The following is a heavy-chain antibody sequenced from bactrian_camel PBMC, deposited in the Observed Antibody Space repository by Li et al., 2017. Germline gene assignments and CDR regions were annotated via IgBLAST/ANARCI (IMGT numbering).Heavy chain of an antibody. CDR1: RYLANTNC. J-gene: IGHJ4*01. CDR3: AADCSGEYCHRAPCDY. Sequence: QLVESGGGSVVAGGSLRLSCVSSRYLANTNCMVWFRQAPGKEREGVARIYTGGGDTYYSDSVKGRFTVSQDLFRNTVYLQMNSLKPEDTGMYYCAADCSGEYCHRAPCDYWGQGTQVTVS. V-gene: IGHV3S54*01. CDR2: IYTGGGDT. D-gene: IGHD1*01.